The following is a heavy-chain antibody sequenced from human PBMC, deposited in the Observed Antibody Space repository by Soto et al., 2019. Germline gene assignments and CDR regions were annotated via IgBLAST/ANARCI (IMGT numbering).Heavy chain of an antibody. D-gene: IGHD3-10*01. CDR2: ITQDGSKK. CDR3: ARDPYYGAIDY. J-gene: IGHJ4*02. Sequence: GGSLRLSCAASGFTFRSYGMHWVRQAPGKGLEWVADITQDGSKKDYADSVKGRVTISRDNSKNSLYLQMNSLRAEDTAVYYGARDPYYGAIDYWGQGARVTVSS. V-gene: IGHV3-30*03. CDR1: GFTFRSYG.